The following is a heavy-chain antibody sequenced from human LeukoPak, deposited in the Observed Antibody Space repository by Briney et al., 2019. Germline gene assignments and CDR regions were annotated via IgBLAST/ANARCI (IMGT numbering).Heavy chain of an antibody. CDR3: ARGQQWGDYNWFDP. D-gene: IGHD2-21*02. CDR2: INPSTGGT. V-gene: IGHV1-2*06. Sequence: GASVKVSCKASGYSFTDFFIHWVRQAPGQGREWMGRINPSTGGTNSAQRFQGRVTMTRDTSISSAYMELSSLRSDDTALYYCARGQQWGDYNWFDPWGQGTLVTVSS. J-gene: IGHJ5*02. CDR1: GYSFTDFF.